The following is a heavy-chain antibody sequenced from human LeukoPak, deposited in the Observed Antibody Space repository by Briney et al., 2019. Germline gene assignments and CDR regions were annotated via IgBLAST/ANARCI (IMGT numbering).Heavy chain of an antibody. CDR3: ASTMVRGEYYFDY. CDR1: GCTFTGYY. D-gene: IGHD3-10*01. Sequence: ASVKVSCKASGCTFTGYYMHWVRQAPGQGLEWMGWINPNSGGTNYAQKFQGRVTMTRDTSISTAYMELSRLRSDDTAVYYCASTMVRGEYYFDYWGQGTLVTVSS. CDR2: INPNSGGT. V-gene: IGHV1-2*02. J-gene: IGHJ4*02.